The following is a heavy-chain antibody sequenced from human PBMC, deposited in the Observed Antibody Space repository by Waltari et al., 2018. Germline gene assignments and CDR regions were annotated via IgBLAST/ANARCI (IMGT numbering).Heavy chain of an antibody. Sequence: GESGGGVVQPGRSLRLSCAASGFTFSNYAMHWVRQAPGKGLDWVAVMSYDGSNKYYADSVKGRFTISRDNSKNTLYLQMNSLRAEDSAVYYCASGHIVGTTTLDYWGQGTLVTVSS. V-gene: IGHV3-30*04. J-gene: IGHJ4*02. D-gene: IGHD1-26*01. CDR3: ASGHIVGTTTLDY. CDR2: MSYDGSNK. CDR1: GFTFSNYA.